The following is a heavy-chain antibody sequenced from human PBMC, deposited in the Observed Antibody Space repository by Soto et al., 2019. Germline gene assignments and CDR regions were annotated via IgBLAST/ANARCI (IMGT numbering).Heavy chain of an antibody. J-gene: IGHJ1*01. CDR3: ARDKFPAMVRGVNVGFQH. CDR2: INHSGST. Sequence: PSETLSLTCAVYGGSFSGYYWSWIRQPPGKGLEWRGEINHSGSTNYNPSLKSRVTISVDTSKNQFSLKLSSVTAADTAVYYCARDKFPAMVRGVNVGFQHWGQGTLVTVS. V-gene: IGHV4-34*01. CDR1: GGSFSGYY. D-gene: IGHD3-10*01.